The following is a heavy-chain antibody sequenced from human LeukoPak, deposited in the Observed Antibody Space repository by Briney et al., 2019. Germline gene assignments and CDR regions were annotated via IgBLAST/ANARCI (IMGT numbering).Heavy chain of an antibody. Sequence: GGSLRLSCATSGFSFYNLAFHWVRQAPGKGLEWVSLISHDENTKKYADSVKGRFIISRDNSKNTLFLQMNSLTAEDTAIYSCARPRLEYCSGGSCFDAFDSWGQGTMVTVSS. CDR2: ISHDENTK. D-gene: IGHD2-15*01. V-gene: IGHV3-30*03. J-gene: IGHJ3*02. CDR3: ARPRLEYCSGGSCFDAFDS. CDR1: GFSFYNLA.